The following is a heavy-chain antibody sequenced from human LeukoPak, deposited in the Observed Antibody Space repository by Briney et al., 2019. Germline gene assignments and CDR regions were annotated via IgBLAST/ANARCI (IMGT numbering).Heavy chain of an antibody. J-gene: IGHJ4*02. Sequence: GGSLRLSCTASGFTFSGYAMSWVRQAPGKGLEWVSTISGSGGTTYYADSVKGRFTISRDNSKNTLYLQMYSLRAEDTAVYYCARDASSSSPNVPDYWGQGTLVTVSS. CDR2: ISGSGGTT. D-gene: IGHD6-6*01. CDR3: ARDASSSSPNVPDY. CDR1: GFTFSGYA. V-gene: IGHV3-23*01.